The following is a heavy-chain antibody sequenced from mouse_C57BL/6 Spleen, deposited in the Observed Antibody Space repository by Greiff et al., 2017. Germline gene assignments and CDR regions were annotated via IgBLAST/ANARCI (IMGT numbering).Heavy chain of an antibody. Sequence: QVQLQQSGAELVRPGTSVKVSCKASGYAFTNYLIEWVKQRPGQGLEWIGVINPGSGGTNYNEKFKGKATLTADKSSSTAYMQLSSLTSEDSAVYFCARRGSNRYFGCWGQGTTLTVSS. CDR3: ARRGSNRYFGC. J-gene: IGHJ2*01. D-gene: IGHD2-5*01. CDR1: GYAFTNYL. V-gene: IGHV1-54*01. CDR2: INPGSGGT.